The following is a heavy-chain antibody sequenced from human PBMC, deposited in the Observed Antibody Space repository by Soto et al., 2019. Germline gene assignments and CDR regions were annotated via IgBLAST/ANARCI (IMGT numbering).Heavy chain of an antibody. D-gene: IGHD3-16*01. CDR1: GFTFSSYG. Sequence: GGSLRLSCAASGFTFSSYGMHWVRQAPGKGLEWVAVIWYDGSNKYYADSVKGRFTISRDNSKNTLYLQMNSLRAEDTAVYYCARTWIRFGPNDYWGQGAPVTVSS. V-gene: IGHV3-33*01. CDR2: IWYDGSNK. J-gene: IGHJ4*02. CDR3: ARTWIRFGPNDY.